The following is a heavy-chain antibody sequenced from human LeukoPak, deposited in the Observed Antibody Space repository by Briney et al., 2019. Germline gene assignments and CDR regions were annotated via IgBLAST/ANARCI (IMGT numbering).Heavy chain of an antibody. J-gene: IGHJ1*01. V-gene: IGHV4-59*08. CDR3: ASPRGDDSGGYYTWYFHH. CDR1: GGSISSYY. D-gene: IGHD3-22*01. CDR2: IYYSGST. Sequence: SETLSLTCAVSGGSISSYYWSWIRQPPGKGLEWIGYIYYSGSTNYNPSLKSRVTISVDTSKNQFSLKLSSVTAADTAVYFCASPRGDDSGGYYTWYFHHWGQGIPVTVSS.